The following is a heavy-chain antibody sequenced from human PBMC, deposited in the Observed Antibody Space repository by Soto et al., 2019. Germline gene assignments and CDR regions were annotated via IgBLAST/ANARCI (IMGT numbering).Heavy chain of an antibody. J-gene: IGHJ4*02. Sequence: QLQLQESGPGLVKPSETLSLTCTVSGGSISSSSYYWGWIRQPPGKGLEWIGSIYYSGSTYYNPSLKSRVTISVDTSKNQFSLKLSSVTAADTAVYYCARQGAGSGYYHQGPFDYWGQGTLVTVSS. D-gene: IGHD3-22*01. CDR3: ARQGAGSGYYHQGPFDY. CDR1: GGSISSSSYY. CDR2: IYYSGST. V-gene: IGHV4-39*01.